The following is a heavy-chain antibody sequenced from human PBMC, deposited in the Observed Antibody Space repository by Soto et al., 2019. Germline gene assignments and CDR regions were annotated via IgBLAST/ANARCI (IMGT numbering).Heavy chain of an antibody. J-gene: IGHJ6*02. CDR3: ARPVSASSSWYSGFYVYYYGMDV. CDR2: ISAYNGNT. Sequence: ASVKVSCKASGYTFTSYGISWVRQAPGQGLEWMGWISAYNGNTNYAQKLQGRVTMTTDTSTSTAYMELRSLRSDDTAVYYCARPVSASSSWYSGFYVYYYGMDVWGQGTTVTVSS. CDR1: GYTFTSYG. D-gene: IGHD6-13*01. V-gene: IGHV1-18*04.